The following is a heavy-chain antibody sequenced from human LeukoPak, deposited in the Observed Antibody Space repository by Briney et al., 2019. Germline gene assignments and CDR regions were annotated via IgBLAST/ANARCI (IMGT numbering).Heavy chain of an antibody. V-gene: IGHV4-61*08. CDR2: IFYSGST. J-gene: IGHJ3*02. Sequence: SETLSLTCTVSGGSISSGGYYWSWIRQHPGKGLEWIGNIFYSGSTNYNPSLQSRVSISVDTSKNQFSLNLSSVTAADTAVYYCARLLAGEYDPFDIWGQGTMVTVSS. CDR3: ARLLAGEYDPFDI. CDR1: GGSISSGGYY. D-gene: IGHD3-10*01.